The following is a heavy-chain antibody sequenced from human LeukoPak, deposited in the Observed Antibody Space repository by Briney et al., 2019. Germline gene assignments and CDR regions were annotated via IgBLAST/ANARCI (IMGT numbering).Heavy chain of an antibody. Sequence: ASVKVSCKASGYTFTSYYMHWVRQAPGQGLEWTGIINPSGSTTSYAQKFRGRVTMTRDTSTSTVYMELSSLRSEDTAVYYCARDRSAGTSCFDYWGQGTLVTVSS. CDR2: INPSGSTT. CDR1: GYTFTSYY. J-gene: IGHJ4*02. V-gene: IGHV1-46*01. D-gene: IGHD2-2*01. CDR3: ARDRSAGTSCFDY.